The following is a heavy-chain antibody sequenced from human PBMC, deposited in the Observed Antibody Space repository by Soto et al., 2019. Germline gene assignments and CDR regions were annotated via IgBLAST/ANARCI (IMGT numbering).Heavy chain of an antibody. D-gene: IGHD1-26*01. V-gene: IGHV3-7*04. J-gene: IGHJ4*02. CDR3: SGGVGDAF. Sequence: EVHLVESGGGLVQTGGSLRLSCAIFEGTVIRDWMNWVRQAPGKGLEWVAHTNQDGSEKYYVDSVKGRFTISRDNDKNSLYLQMNRLRAEDTDMYYCSGGVGDAFWGQGTLVTVSS. CDR2: TNQDGSEK. CDR1: EGTVIRDW.